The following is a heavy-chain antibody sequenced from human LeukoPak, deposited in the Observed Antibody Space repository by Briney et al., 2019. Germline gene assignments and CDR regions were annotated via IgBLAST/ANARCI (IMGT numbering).Heavy chain of an antibody. CDR3: AREGGRAVPGRFDQ. V-gene: IGHV3-30*02. D-gene: IGHD6-13*01. CDR2: IQNDGSDK. CDR1: GINFRSSG. Sequence: GGSLRLSCAASGINFRSSGMHWVRQAPGKGLEWVTFIQNDGSDKYYAASVKGRFTISRDNSKDTVYLHMASLRADDTALYYCAREGGRAVPGRFDQWGQGTLVTASS. J-gene: IGHJ4*02.